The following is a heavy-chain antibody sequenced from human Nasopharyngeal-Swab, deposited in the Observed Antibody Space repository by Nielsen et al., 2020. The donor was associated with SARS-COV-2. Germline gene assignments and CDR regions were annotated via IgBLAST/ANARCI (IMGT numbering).Heavy chain of an antibody. CDR1: GFTVSSNF. V-gene: IGHV3-53*01. CDR3: ARVGYSSSWPQFDN. CDR2: IYSDGST. D-gene: IGHD6-13*01. Sequence: GESLKISCAASGFTVSSNFMTWVRQAPGKGLEWVSVIYSDGSTNYADSVKGRFTISRDNSKTTLFLQMNSLRAEDTAVYFCARVGYSSSWPQFDNWGQGTLVTVAS. J-gene: IGHJ4*02.